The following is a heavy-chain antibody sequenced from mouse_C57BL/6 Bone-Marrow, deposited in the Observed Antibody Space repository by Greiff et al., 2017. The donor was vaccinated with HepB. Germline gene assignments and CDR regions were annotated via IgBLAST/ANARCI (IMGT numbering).Heavy chain of an antibody. V-gene: IGHV1-64*01. CDR1: GYTFTSYW. CDR2: IHPNSGST. J-gene: IGHJ3*01. D-gene: IGHD1-1*01. CDR3: ARWYYGSSSWFAY. Sequence: QVHVKQPGAELVKPGASVKLSCKASGYTFTSYWMHWVKQRPGQGLEWIGMIHPNSGSTNYNEKFKSKATLTVDKSSSTAYMQLSSLTSEDSAVYYCARWYYGSSSWFAYWGQGTLVTVSA.